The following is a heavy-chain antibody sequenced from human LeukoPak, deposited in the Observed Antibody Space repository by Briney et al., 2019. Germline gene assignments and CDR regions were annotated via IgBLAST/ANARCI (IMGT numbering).Heavy chain of an antibody. CDR1: GYPFSTLG. D-gene: IGHD1-14*01. J-gene: IGHJ5*02. V-gene: IGHV1-8*02. Sequence: ASVKVSCKTSGYPFSTLGINWVRQAAGQGLEWLGWVHPDSGNTDYAQKFRGRVTMSRDTSTSTAYMELSGLRLDDTAVYFCARGPRNDPWGQGTLVTVSS. CDR3: ARGPRNDP. CDR2: VHPDSGNT.